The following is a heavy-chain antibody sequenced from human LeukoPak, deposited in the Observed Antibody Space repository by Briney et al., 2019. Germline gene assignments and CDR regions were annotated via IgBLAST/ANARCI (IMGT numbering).Heavy chain of an antibody. CDR1: GGSFSGYY. D-gene: IGHD3-22*01. CDR3: ARAPGYYGSSGSAFDI. Sequence: PSETLSLTCAVYGGSFSGYYWSWIRQPPGKGLEWIGEINHSGSTNYNPSLKSRVTISVDTSKNQFSLKLSSVTAADTAVYYCARAPGYYGSSGSAFDIWGQGTMVTVSS. J-gene: IGHJ3*02. V-gene: IGHV4-34*01. CDR2: INHSGST.